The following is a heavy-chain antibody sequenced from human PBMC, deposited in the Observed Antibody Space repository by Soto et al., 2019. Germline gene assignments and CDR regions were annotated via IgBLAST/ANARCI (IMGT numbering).Heavy chain of an antibody. V-gene: IGHV3-23*01. D-gene: IGHD6-19*01. CDR3: AKDRAVAGPYFQH. Sequence: GGSLRLSCAASGFTFSSYAMSWVRQAPGKGLEWVSAISGSGGSTYYADTVKSRYNISRDNTKNTLYLQMNSLRAEDTAVYYCAKDRAVAGPYFQHWGQGTLVTVSS. CDR1: GFTFSSYA. CDR2: ISGSGGST. J-gene: IGHJ1*01.